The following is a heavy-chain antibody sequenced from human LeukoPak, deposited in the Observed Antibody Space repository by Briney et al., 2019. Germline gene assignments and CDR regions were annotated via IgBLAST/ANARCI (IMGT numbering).Heavy chain of an antibody. CDR2: INSDGSTT. D-gene: IGHD3-22*01. V-gene: IGHV3-74*01. J-gene: IGHJ4*02. CDR3: ARARVGGYYLERADY. CDR1: EFTFSDYW. Sequence: GGSLRLSCAASEFTFSDYWMHWVRQAPGKGLVWVSRINSDGSTTTYADSVKGRFTISRDNAKNTLYLQINSLRAEDTAVYYCARARVGGYYLERADYWGQGTLVTVSS.